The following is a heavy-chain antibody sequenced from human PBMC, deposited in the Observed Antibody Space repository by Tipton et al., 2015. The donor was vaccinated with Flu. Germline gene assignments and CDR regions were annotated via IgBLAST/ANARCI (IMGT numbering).Heavy chain of an antibody. V-gene: IGHV4-38-2*01. D-gene: IGHD3-10*02. CDR2: IHRTGNT. J-gene: IGHJ4*02. CDR1: GDSIGSDYY. Sequence: TLSLTCSVSGDSIGSDYYWGWIRQPPGKGLEWIGNIHRTGNTYHNPSLKSRVTISVDTSKNQFSLKLSSVTAADTAVYYCARHTGDSVRGVIDYWGQGTLVTVSS. CDR3: ARHTGDSVRGVIDY.